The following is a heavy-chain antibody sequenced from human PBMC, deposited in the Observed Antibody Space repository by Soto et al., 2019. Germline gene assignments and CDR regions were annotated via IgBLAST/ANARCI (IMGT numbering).Heavy chain of an antibody. Sequence: PGGSLRLSCAASGFIFNNYGMHWVRQAPGKGLEWVALTSHDVSNKYYVDSVRGRFTISRDNSKNTLYLQMNSLRAEDTAVYYCGKDRHVKARSGFVSSWGQGTLVTVSS. CDR1: GFIFNNYG. CDR2: TSHDVSNK. D-gene: IGHD3-10*01. CDR3: GKDRHVKARSGFVSS. J-gene: IGHJ5*02. V-gene: IGHV3-30*18.